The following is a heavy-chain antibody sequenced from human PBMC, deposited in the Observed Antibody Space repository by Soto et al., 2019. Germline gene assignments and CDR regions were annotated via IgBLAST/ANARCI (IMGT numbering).Heavy chain of an antibody. CDR2: IYYSGST. CDR1: GGSISSYY. V-gene: IGHV4-59*01. Sequence: SETLSLTCTVSGGSISSYYWSWIRQPPGKGLEWIGYIYYSGSTNYNPSLKSRVTISVDTSKNQFSLKLSSVTAADTAVYYCAREMEQWLFDYWGQGTLVTVSS. CDR3: AREMEQWLFDY. J-gene: IGHJ4*02. D-gene: IGHD6-19*01.